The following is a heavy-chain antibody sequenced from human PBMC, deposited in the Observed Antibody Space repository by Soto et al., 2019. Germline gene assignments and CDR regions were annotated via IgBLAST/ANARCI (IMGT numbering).Heavy chain of an antibody. CDR2: INPSGGSR. D-gene: IGHD3-3*01. J-gene: IGHJ4*02. CDR1: GYTFTSYY. CDR3: ARDEVLLKAGLVY. Sequence: ASLKVYCKTAGYTFTSYYMHCLRHTPGQGLEWMGIINPSGGSRSYAQKFQGRVTMTRDTSTSTVYMELSSLRSEDTAVYYCARDEVLLKAGLVYWGQGTLVTVSS. V-gene: IGHV1-46*03.